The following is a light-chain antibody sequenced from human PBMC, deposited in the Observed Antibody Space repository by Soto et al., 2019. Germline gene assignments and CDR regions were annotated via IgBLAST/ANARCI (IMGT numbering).Light chain of an antibody. CDR1: QGIRND. CDR3: LQDYNYPWT. V-gene: IGKV1-6*01. Sequence: AIQMTQSPSSLSASVGDRVTITCRASQGIRNDLGWYQQKPWKAPKLLIYAASSLQSGVPSRFSGSGSCTDFTLTISSLQPEAFATYYCLQDYNYPWTFGQGTNVEIK. J-gene: IGKJ1*01. CDR2: AAS.